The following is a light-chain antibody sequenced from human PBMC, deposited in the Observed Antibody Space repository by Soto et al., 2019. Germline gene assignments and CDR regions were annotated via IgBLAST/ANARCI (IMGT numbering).Light chain of an antibody. CDR3: QQYDNRFPWT. CDR2: DAS. J-gene: IGKJ1*01. CDR1: QDISNY. Sequence: DIQMTQSPSSLSASVGDRVTITCQASQDISNYLNWYQQKPGKAPKLLIYDASNLETGVPSRFSGSGSGTDFTFTISSLQPEDIATYYCQQYDNRFPWTFGQGTKVEIK. V-gene: IGKV1-33*01.